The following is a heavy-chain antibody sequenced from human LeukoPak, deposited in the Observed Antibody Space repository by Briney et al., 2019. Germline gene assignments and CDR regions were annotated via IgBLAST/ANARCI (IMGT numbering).Heavy chain of an antibody. CDR3: ARARRFAAAGTTAFDI. CDR2: IYYSGNT. D-gene: IGHD6-13*01. J-gene: IGHJ3*02. CDR1: GGSVSRGDYY. Sequence: SETLSLTCTVSGGSVSRGDYYWSWIRQPPGKGLEWIGYIYYSGNTYYNPSLKSRLTISVATSKNQFSLKLTSVTAADTAVYYCARARRFAAAGTTAFDIWGQGTMVTVSS. V-gene: IGHV4-30-4*08.